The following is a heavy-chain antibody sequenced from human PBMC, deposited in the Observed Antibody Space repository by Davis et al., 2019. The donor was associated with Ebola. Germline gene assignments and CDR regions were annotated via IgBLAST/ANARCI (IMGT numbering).Heavy chain of an antibody. CDR2: IYTGDSDT. CDR1: GNSFTNYW. J-gene: IGHJ3*02. D-gene: IGHD1-20*01. Sequence: GESLKISCKDSGNSFTNYWIGWVRQMPGKGLEWMGIIYTGDSDTRYSPSFRGQVTISADKSITTAYLQWTSLKASDTAMYYCATLRKTITGMDDAFDIWGQGTMVTVSS. CDR3: ATLRKTITGMDDAFDI. V-gene: IGHV5-51*01.